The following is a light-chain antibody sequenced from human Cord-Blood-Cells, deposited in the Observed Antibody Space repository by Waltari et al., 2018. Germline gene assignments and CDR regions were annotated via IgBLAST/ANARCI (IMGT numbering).Light chain of an antibody. Sequence: QSVLTQPPSVSEAPRQRVTISCSGSSSNTGNNDVNWYQQLPGKAPKLLIYYDDLLPSGVSDRFSGSKSGTSASLAISGLQSEDEADYYCAAWDDSLNGWVFGGGTKLTVL. V-gene: IGLV1-36*01. CDR2: YDD. J-gene: IGLJ3*02. CDR3: AAWDDSLNGWV. CDR1: SSNTGNND.